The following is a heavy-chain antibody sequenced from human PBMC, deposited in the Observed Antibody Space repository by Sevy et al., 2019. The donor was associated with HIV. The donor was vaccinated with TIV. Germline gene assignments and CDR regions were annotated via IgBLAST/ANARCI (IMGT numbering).Heavy chain of an antibody. CDR3: AKDASGWSYYFDY. CDR1: GFTFSNFA. CDR2: IPSGGGKT. D-gene: IGHD6-19*01. Sequence: GGSLRLSCAASGFTFSNFAMSWVRQAPGKGLEWVSAIPSGGGKTYYADSVKGRFTMSRDNSKNTLYLQMNSLRAEDTAVYYCAKDASGWSYYFDYWGQGTQVTVSS. V-gene: IGHV3-23*01. J-gene: IGHJ4*02.